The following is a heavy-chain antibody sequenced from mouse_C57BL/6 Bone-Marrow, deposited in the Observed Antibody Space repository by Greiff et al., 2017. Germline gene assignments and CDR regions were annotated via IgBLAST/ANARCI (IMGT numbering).Heavy chain of an antibody. CDR1: GYTFTSYW. Sequence: QVQLQQPGAELVRPGASVKLSCKASGYTFTSYWMHWVKQRPGQGLEWIGMIHPNSGSTNYNEKFKSKATLTVDKSSSTAYMQLSSLTSEDSAVYDCASVRGNTRYWYFDVWGTGTTVTVSS. CDR3: ASVRGNTRYWYFDV. CDR2: IHPNSGST. J-gene: IGHJ1*03. V-gene: IGHV1-64*01. D-gene: IGHD2-1*01.